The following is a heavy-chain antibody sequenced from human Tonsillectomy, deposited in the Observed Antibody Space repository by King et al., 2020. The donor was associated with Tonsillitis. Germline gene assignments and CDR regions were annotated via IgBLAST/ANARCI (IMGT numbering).Heavy chain of an antibody. J-gene: IGHJ6*02. V-gene: IGHV4-59*08. CDR3: ARHTLDDGDSQYYYYYGMDV. CDR1: GGSISSYY. D-gene: IGHD4-17*01. CDR2: IYYSGST. Sequence: QLQESGPGLVKPSETLSLTCTVSGGSISSYYWSWIRQPPGKGLEWIGYIYYSGSTNYNPSLKSRVTISVDTSKNQFSLKLSSVTAADTAVYYCARHTLDDGDSQYYYYYGMDVWGQGTTVTVSS.